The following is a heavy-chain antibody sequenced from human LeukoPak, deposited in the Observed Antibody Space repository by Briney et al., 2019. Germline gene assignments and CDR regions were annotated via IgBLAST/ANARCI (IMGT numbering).Heavy chain of an antibody. CDR2: VYPGDSDT. J-gene: IGHJ4*02. CDR3: ARHSNGWSIDF. V-gene: IGHV5-51*01. Sequence: GESLKISCKASGYGFASYWIAWVRQMPGKGLEWMGIVYPGDSDTKYSPSFQGQITVSVDTSVNTAYVQWSSLKASDTAVYYCARHSNGWSIDFWGQGTLVTVSS. CDR1: GYGFASYW. D-gene: IGHD2-15*01.